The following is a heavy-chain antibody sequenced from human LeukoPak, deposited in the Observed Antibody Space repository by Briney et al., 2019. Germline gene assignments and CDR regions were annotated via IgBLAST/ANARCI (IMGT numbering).Heavy chain of an antibody. CDR2: IYYSGST. D-gene: IGHD6-13*01. J-gene: IGHJ5*02. Sequence: SETLSLTCTVSGGSISSYYWSWIRQPPGKGLEWIGYIYYSGSTNYNPSLKSRVTISVDTSKNQFSLKLSSVTAADTAVYYCARGVSPGYSSSWSTDYNWFDPWGQGTLVTVSS. CDR1: GGSISSYY. V-gene: IGHV4-59*08. CDR3: ARGVSPGYSSSWSTDYNWFDP.